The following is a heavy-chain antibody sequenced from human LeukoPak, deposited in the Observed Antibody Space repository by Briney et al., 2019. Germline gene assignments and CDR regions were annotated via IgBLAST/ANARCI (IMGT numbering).Heavy chain of an antibody. V-gene: IGHV3-7*01. CDR3: ALSMVRGESSPFDP. Sequence: GGSLRLSCEASGFTLSSFWMSWVRQTPGKELEWVANIKRDGSEKYYMDSVKGRFTISRDNAKNSLYPQMNSLRAEDTAVYYCALSMVRGESSPFDPWGQGTRVTVSS. CDR2: IKRDGSEK. J-gene: IGHJ5*02. CDR1: GFTLSSFW. D-gene: IGHD3-10*01.